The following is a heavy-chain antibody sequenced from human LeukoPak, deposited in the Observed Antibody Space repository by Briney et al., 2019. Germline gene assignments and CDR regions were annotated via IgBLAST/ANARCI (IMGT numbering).Heavy chain of an antibody. CDR2: IYYSGST. J-gene: IGHJ5*02. Sequence: SETLSLTCTVSGGSVSSGSYYWSWIRRPPGKGLEWIGYIYYSGSTNYNPSLESRVTISVDTSKNQFSLKLSSVTAADTAVYYCANGGIVGATNWFDPWGQGTLVTVSS. CDR3: ANGGIVGATNWFDP. D-gene: IGHD1-26*01. CDR1: GGSVSSGSYY. V-gene: IGHV4-61*01.